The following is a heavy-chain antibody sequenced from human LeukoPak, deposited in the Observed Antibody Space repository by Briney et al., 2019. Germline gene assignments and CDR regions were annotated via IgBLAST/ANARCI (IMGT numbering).Heavy chain of an antibody. CDR3: ARASSGWYNWFNP. V-gene: IGHV3-48*03. Sequence: PGGSLRLSCAASGFTFSTYEMNWVRQAPGKGLEWVSYISSSGSTMYYADSVKGRFTISRDNAKNPLYLQMNSLRAEDTAVYYCARASSGWYNWFNPWGQGTLVTVSS. D-gene: IGHD6-19*01. CDR2: ISSSGSTM. CDR1: GFTFSTYE. J-gene: IGHJ5*02.